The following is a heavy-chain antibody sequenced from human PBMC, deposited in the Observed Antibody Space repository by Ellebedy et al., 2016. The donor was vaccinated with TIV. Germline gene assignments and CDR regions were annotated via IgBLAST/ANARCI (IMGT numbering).Heavy chain of an antibody. CDR3: AKDSGRSGWISDY. Sequence: GESLKISCVVSGFTFSTYAMRSFRQAPGKGLEWVSALTTGGVTFYADSAKGRFTISRDSSKNTLYLQMNSLRVEDTAVYFCAKDSGRSGWISDYWGQGILVSVSS. CDR2: LTTGGVT. V-gene: IGHV3-23*01. CDR1: GFTFSTYA. D-gene: IGHD3-10*01. J-gene: IGHJ4*02.